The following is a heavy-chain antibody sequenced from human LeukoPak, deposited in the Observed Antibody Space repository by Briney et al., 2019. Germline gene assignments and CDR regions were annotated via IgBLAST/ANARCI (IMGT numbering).Heavy chain of an antibody. CDR1: GGSFSGYY. CDR3: AGGYSYGSHFDY. V-gene: IGHV4-34*01. Sequence: SETLSLTCAVYGGSFSGYYWSWIRQPPGKGLEWIGEINHSGSTNYNPSLKSRVTISVDASKNQFSLKLSSVTAADTAVYYCAGGYSYGSHFDYWGQGTLVTVSS. J-gene: IGHJ4*02. D-gene: IGHD5-18*01. CDR2: INHSGST.